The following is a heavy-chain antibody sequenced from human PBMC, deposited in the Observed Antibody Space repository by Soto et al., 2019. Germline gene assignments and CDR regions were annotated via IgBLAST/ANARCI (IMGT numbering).Heavy chain of an antibody. V-gene: IGHV3-23*01. CDR2: FTGSGTYT. Sequence: EVQLLESGGGLVQPGGSLRLSCAASGFTFSNYVMSWVRQAPGKGLEWVSTFTGSGTYTNYADSVKGRFTVSGDNSKNTLYLQMNSLRAEDTAVYYCARRQSGNSAYIDSWGQGTLVTVSS. J-gene: IGHJ4*02. D-gene: IGHD1-26*01. CDR3: ARRQSGNSAYIDS. CDR1: GFTFSNYV.